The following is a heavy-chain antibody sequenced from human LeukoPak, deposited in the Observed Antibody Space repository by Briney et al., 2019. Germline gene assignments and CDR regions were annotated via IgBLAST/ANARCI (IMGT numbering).Heavy chain of an antibody. V-gene: IGHV1-2*02. J-gene: IGHJ6*03. D-gene: IGHD7-27*01. CDR3: AADGDLGLYYYMDV. CDR2: INPNSGGT. Sequence: GASVKVSCKASGYTFSSYAMNWVRQAPGQGLEWMGWINPNSGGTNYAQKFQGRVTMTRDTSISTAYMELSSLRSEDTAVYYCAADGDLGLYYYMDVWGKGTTVTVSS. CDR1: GYTFSSYA.